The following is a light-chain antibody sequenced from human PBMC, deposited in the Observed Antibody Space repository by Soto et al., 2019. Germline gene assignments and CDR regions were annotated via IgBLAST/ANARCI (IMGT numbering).Light chain of an antibody. J-gene: IGKJ4*01. CDR3: QQRSNWPLT. V-gene: IGKV3D-20*02. Sequence: EIVFTQSPGTLSFSPGEIATLSFRARQSVSSSYLAWYQQKPGQAPRLLIYDVSTRATGIPARFSGSGSGTDFTLTISSLEPEDFAVYYCQQRSNWPLTFGGGTKVDI. CDR2: DVS. CDR1: QSVSSSY.